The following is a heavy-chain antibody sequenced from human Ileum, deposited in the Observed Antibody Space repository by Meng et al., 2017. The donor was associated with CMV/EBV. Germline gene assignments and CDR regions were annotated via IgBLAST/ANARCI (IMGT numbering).Heavy chain of an antibody. Sequence: GYLRLYCAASEFNFSSYDMSWARQAPGKGLERVSTINDSGGSTCYADSLKGRFTISRDNSKNTLYLQMNRLTAEDTALYYCDSSDFWGQGTLVTVSS. CDR1: EFNFSSYD. D-gene: IGHD5-18*01. CDR3: DSSDF. CDR2: INDSGGST. V-gene: IGHV3-23*01. J-gene: IGHJ4*02.